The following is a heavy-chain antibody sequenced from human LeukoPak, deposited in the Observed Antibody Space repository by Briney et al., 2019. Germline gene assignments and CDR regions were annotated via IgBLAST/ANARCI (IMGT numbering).Heavy chain of an antibody. Sequence: ASVKVSCKASGYTFTSFDINWVRQATGHGPEWMGWMNPGSGNTGYAQRFRGRVTMTRDTSISTAYLELSSLRSEDTAVYYCARTTTSYYYGSGRLGYWGQGTLVTVSS. J-gene: IGHJ4*02. CDR2: MNPGSGNT. CDR1: GYTFTSFD. CDR3: ARTTTSYYYGSGRLGY. D-gene: IGHD3-10*01. V-gene: IGHV1-8*01.